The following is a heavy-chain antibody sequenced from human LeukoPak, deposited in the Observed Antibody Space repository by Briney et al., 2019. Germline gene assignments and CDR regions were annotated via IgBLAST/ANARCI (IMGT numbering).Heavy chain of an antibody. CDR2: IIPIFGTA. Sequence: SVKVSCKASGGTFSSYAISWVRQAPGQGLEWMGGIIPIFGTANYAQKFQGRVTITTDESTSTAYMELSSLRSEDTAVYYCARESVVPAAIRYFQHWGQGTLVTVSS. D-gene: IGHD2-2*02. CDR1: GGTFSSYA. CDR3: ARESVVPAAIRYFQH. J-gene: IGHJ1*01. V-gene: IGHV1-69*05.